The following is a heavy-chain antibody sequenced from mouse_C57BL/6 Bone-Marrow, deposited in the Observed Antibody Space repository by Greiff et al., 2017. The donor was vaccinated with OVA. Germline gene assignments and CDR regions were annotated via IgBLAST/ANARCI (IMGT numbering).Heavy chain of an antibody. D-gene: IGHD2-3*01. V-gene: IGHV2-2*01. CDR1: GFSLTSYG. CDR3: ARNYDGYPFAY. J-gene: IGHJ3*01. Sequence: QVQLKESGPGLVQPSQRLSITCTVSGFSLTSYGVHWVRQSPGKGLEWLGVIWRGGSPDYNAAFISRLSISKDNSKSQVFFKMNSLQADDTAIYYCARNYDGYPFAYWGQGTLVTVSA. CDR2: IWRGGSP.